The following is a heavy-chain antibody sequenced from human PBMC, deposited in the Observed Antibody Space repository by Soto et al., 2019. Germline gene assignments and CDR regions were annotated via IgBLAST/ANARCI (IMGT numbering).Heavy chain of an antibody. D-gene: IGHD3-3*01. V-gene: IGHV1-8*01. CDR2: MNPNSGNT. CDR1: GYTFTSYD. J-gene: IGHJ5*02. CDR3: ARGLITIFGVAPSWFDP. Sequence: ASVKVSCKASGYTFTSYDINWVRQATGQGLEWMGWMNPNSGNTGYAQKFQGRVTMTRNTSISTAYMELSSLRSEDTAVYYCARGLITIFGVAPSWFDPWGQGTLVTVSS.